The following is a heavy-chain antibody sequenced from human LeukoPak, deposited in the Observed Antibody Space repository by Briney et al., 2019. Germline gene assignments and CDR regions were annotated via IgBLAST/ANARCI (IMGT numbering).Heavy chain of an antibody. CDR2: VSYEGTIK. CDR1: GFAFSNFA. V-gene: IGHV3-30*14. Sequence: GGSLRLSCAASGFAFSNFAMHWVRQAPGKGLEWVAVVSYEGTIKYYSDSAKGRFTISRDNSNSLVSLQMNNLTTEDTAVYYCAREKFDSWGQGTLVIVSP. J-gene: IGHJ5*01. CDR3: AREKFDS.